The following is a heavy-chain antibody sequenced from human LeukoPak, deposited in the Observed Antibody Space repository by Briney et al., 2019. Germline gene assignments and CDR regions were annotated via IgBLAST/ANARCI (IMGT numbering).Heavy chain of an antibody. CDR3: AREGLAYCGGDCYVDY. D-gene: IGHD2-21*02. CDR2: ISSSSSYI. J-gene: IGHJ4*02. V-gene: IGHV3-21*01. CDR1: GFTFSSYT. Sequence: PGGSLRLSCAASGFTFSSYTLNWVRQAPGKGLEWVSSISSSSSYIYYADSVKGRFTISRDNTKNSLYLQMNSLRAEDTAVYYCAREGLAYCGGDCYVDYWGQGTLVTVSS.